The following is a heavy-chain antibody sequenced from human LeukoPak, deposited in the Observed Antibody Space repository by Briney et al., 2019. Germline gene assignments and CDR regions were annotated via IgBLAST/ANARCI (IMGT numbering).Heavy chain of an antibody. CDR1: GHSISSSSYY. D-gene: IGHD3-22*01. CDR3: ARHWSPMIVVAVDY. V-gene: IGHV4-39*01. CDR2: IYYSVST. J-gene: IGHJ4*02. Sequence: PAETLSLTCTVSGHSISSSSYYGGGGCQAPGKGVEWIVSIYYSVSTYYNPSLKSRVTISVDTSKNQFSLKLSSVTAADTAVYYCARHWSPMIVVAVDYWGQGTLVTVSS.